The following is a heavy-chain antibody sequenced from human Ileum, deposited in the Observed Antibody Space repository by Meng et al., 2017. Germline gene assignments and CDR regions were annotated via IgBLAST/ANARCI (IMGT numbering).Heavy chain of an antibody. CDR1: GGSISGCHYV. V-gene: IGHV4-31*11. D-gene: IGHD3-22*01. CDR2: IYHSGVT. Sequence: HVRLQGSGPDLLWPSQPLGLSCAGSGGSISGCHYVWSWIRTHPEKGLEWIGYIYHSGVTYYSPSLKSRLTISVDTSKNQFSLKLSSVTAADTAIYYCARGVVTYYDSSTLTWFDPWGQGALVTVSS. CDR3: ARGVVTYYDSSTLTWFDP. J-gene: IGHJ5*02.